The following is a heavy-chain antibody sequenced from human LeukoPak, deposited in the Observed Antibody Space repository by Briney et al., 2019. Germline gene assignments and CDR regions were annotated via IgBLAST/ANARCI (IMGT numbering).Heavy chain of an antibody. CDR3: AKSYSYYHMDD. CDR1: GFTFSSYD. V-gene: IGHV3-23*01. CDR2: IRGSGDST. Sequence: GALRLSCAASGFTFSSYDMTWVRQAPGRGLEWVSSIRGSGDSTYYADSVKGRFTISRDNTKNTLYLQMNSLRGDDTAVYYCAKSYSYYHMDDWGKGTSVTVSS. J-gene: IGHJ6*03.